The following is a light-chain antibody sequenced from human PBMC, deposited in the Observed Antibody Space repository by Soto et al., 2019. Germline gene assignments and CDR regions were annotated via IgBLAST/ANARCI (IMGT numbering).Light chain of an antibody. CDR1: SSNIGSNY. Sequence: QAVVTQPPSASGTPGQRVTISCSGSSSNIGSNYVYWYQQLPGTAPKLLIYRDNQRPSGVPDRFSGSKSGTSASLAISGLRSEDEADFYCEAWDDSLSGPVFGGGTKLTVL. V-gene: IGLV1-47*01. CDR2: RDN. CDR3: EAWDDSLSGPV. J-gene: IGLJ2*01.